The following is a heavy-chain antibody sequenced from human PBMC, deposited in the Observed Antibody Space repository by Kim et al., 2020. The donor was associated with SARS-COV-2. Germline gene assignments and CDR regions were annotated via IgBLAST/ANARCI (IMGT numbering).Heavy chain of an antibody. V-gene: IGHV5-51*01. CDR3: ARFQVYESRWSSPPDL. Sequence: GESLKISCKGSGYTFTSYWIGWVRQMPGKGLEWMGIIYCGDSDVRYSPSFQGQITISADKSVSTAYLRWTSLKASDTGFYYCARFQVYESRWSSPPDLWGQGTQVTVS. D-gene: IGHD6-13*01. CDR1: GYTFTSYW. CDR2: IYCGDSDV. J-gene: IGHJ5*02.